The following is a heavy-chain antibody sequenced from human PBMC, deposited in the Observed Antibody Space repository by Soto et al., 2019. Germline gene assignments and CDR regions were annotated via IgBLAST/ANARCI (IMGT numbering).Heavy chain of an antibody. D-gene: IGHD3-3*02. CDR2: ISAYNGDT. Sequence: ASVKVSCKASGYAFTNYGITWVRLAPGQGLEWLGWISAYNGDTNYAEKFQDRVTMTTDTSTSTAYMELRSLRPDDTAVYFCARDIISTTLFLDYWGQGTQVTVSS. CDR3: ARDIISTTLFLDY. V-gene: IGHV1-18*04. CDR1: GYAFTNYG. J-gene: IGHJ4*02.